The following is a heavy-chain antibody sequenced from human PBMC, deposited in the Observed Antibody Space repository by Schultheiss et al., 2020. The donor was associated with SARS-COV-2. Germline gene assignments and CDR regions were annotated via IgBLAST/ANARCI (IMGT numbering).Heavy chain of an antibody. CDR1: GFTVSSNY. CDR2: IWYDGSNK. CDR3: ARDRVENHNWFDP. D-gene: IGHD1-1*01. Sequence: GGSLRLSCAASGFTVSSNYMSWVRQAPGKGLEWVAVIWYDGSNKYYADSVKGRFTISRDNSKNTLYLQMNSLRAEDTAVYYCARDRVENHNWFDPWGQGTLVTVSS. V-gene: IGHV3-33*01. J-gene: IGHJ5*02.